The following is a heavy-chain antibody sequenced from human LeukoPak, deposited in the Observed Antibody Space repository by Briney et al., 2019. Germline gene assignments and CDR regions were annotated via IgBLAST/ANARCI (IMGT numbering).Heavy chain of an antibody. J-gene: IGHJ3*02. V-gene: IGHV3-21*01. D-gene: IGHD5-18*01. Sequence: GGSLRLSCAASGFTLSSYAMSWVRQAPGKGLEWVSSISSSSSYIYYADSVKGRFTISRDNAKNSLYLQMNSLRAEDTAVYYCARRVTAHAFDIWGQGTMVTVSS. CDR3: ARRVTAHAFDI. CDR1: GFTLSSYA. CDR2: ISSSSSYI.